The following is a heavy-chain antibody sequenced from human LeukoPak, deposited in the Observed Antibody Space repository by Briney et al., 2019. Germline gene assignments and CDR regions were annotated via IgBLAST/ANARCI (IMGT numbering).Heavy chain of an antibody. CDR3: ARSIAAAGHIPLNYYYYGMDV. D-gene: IGHD6-13*01. CDR1: GFTFSSYG. Sequence: GRSLRLSCAASGFTFSSYGMHWVRQAPGRGLEWVAVIWYDGSNKYYADSVKGRFTISRDNSKNKLYLQMNSLRAEDTAVYYCARSIAAAGHIPLNYYYYGMDVWGQGTTVTVSS. V-gene: IGHV3-33*01. CDR2: IWYDGSNK. J-gene: IGHJ6*02.